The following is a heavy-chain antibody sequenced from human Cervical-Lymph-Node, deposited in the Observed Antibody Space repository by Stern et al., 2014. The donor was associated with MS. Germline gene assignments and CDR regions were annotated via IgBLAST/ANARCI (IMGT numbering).Heavy chain of an antibody. CDR2: ITSTGYR. Sequence: DVQLVESGGGLVKPGGSLRLSCAASGFTFSRSNMNWVRQAPGKGLEGVSSITSTGYRYNADSLKGRFTISRDNAKNSLYLHMNSLRAEDTAVYYCARDDLRSYYGMDVWGQGTTVTVSS. J-gene: IGHJ6*02. V-gene: IGHV3-21*01. CDR1: GFTFSRSN. CDR3: ARDDLRSYYGMDV.